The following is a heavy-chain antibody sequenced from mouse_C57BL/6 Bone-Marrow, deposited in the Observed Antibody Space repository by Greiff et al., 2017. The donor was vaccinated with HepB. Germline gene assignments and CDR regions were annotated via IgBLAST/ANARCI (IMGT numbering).Heavy chain of an antibody. CDR1: GYTFTSYW. Sequence: VQLQQSGTELVKPGASVKLSCKASGYTFTSYWMHWVKQRPGQGLEWIGNINPSNGGTNYNEKFKSKATLTVDKSSSTAYMQLSSLTSEDSAVYYCARGLITTVVAQYAMDYWGQGTSVTVSS. CDR3: ARGLITTVVAQYAMDY. CDR2: INPSNGGT. V-gene: IGHV1-53*01. D-gene: IGHD1-1*01. J-gene: IGHJ4*01.